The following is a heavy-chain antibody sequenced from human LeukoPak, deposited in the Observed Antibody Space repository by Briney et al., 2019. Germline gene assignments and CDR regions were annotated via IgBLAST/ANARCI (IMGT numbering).Heavy chain of an antibody. CDR1: GFTFSSYW. CDR3: AKEAVILTGNYTAWANYGMDV. V-gene: IGHV3-7*01. D-gene: IGHD3-9*01. CDR2: IKQDGSEK. J-gene: IGHJ6*02. Sequence: GGSLRLSCAASGFTFSSYWMSWVRQAPGKGLEWVANIKQDGSEKYYVDSVKGRFTISRDNAKNSLYLQMNSLRAEDTAVYYCAKEAVILTGNYTAWANYGMDVWAQGTTVTVPS.